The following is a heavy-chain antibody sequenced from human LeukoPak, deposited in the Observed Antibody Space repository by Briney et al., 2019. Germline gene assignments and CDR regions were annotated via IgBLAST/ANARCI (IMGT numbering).Heavy chain of an antibody. D-gene: IGHD2-15*01. CDR2: ISAYKGNT. J-gene: IGHJ6*03. CDR1: GYRFTSYG. V-gene: IGHV1-18*01. Sequence: ASVKVSCKASGYRFTSYGISWVRQAPGQGLEWMGWISAYKGNTNYAQKLQGRVTLTTDTSTSTAYMDLRSLRSDDTAVYYCAREKFVYYCSGGSCYPSGPTYYYYYYMDVWGKGTTVTISS. CDR3: AREKFVYYCSGGSCYPSGPTYYYYYYMDV.